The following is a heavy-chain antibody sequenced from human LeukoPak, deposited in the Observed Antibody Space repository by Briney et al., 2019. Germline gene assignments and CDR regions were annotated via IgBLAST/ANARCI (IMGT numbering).Heavy chain of an antibody. Sequence: ASVKVSCKASGYTFTSYGISWVRQAPGQGLEWMGWISAYNGNTNYAQKLQGRVTMTTDTSTSTAYMELRSLRSDDTAVYYCARVIRVTTVTTTPLDYYYYGMDVWGQGTTVTVS. V-gene: IGHV1-18*01. CDR1: GYTFTSYG. J-gene: IGHJ6*02. D-gene: IGHD4-17*01. CDR2: ISAYNGNT. CDR3: ARVIRVTTVTTTPLDYYYYGMDV.